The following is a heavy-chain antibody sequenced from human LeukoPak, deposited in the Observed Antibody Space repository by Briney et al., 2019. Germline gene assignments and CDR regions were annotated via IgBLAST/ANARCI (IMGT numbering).Heavy chain of an antibody. J-gene: IGHJ4*02. CDR1: GGSISSSTYY. CDR2: IYYSGST. Sequence: SETLSLTCTVSGGSISSSTYYWGWIRQPPGKGLEWIGSIYYSGSTYYNPSLKSRVTISVDTSKNQFSLKLSSVTAADTAVYFCASLYCSGGICYSGLGSADYWGRGTLVAVSS. V-gene: IGHV4-39*01. CDR3: ASLYCSGGICYSGLGSADY. D-gene: IGHD2-15*01.